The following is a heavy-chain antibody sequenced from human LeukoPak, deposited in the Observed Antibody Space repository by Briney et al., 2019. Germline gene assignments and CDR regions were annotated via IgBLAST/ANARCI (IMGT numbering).Heavy chain of an antibody. CDR2: IYYSGST. D-gene: IGHD3-9*01. V-gene: IGHV4-59*01. CDR3: ARGLFSGRINWFDP. J-gene: IGHJ5*02. CDR1: GGSISCYY. Sequence: PSETLSLTCTVSGGSISCYYWSWIRQPPGKGLEWIGYIYYSGSTNYNPSLKSRVTISVDTSKNQFSLKLSSVTAADTAVYYCARGLFSGRINWFDPWGQGTLVTVSS.